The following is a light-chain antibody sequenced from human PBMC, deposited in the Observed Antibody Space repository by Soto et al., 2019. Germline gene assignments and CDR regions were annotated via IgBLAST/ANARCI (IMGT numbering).Light chain of an antibody. Sequence: EMVLTQSPATLSLSPGERATLSCRASQSVSDYIAWYQQKPGQAPRLLIYDTSNRATGVPARFSGSGSGTDFTLTISSLEPEDFAVYFCQQRTNWLTFGGGTRVEIK. J-gene: IGKJ4*01. CDR1: QSVSDY. CDR3: QQRTNWLT. CDR2: DTS. V-gene: IGKV3-11*01.